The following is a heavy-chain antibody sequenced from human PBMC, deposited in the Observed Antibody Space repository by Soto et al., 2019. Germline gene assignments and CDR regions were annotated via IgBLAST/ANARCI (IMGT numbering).Heavy chain of an antibody. CDR3: ARKGEEGWFDP. V-gene: IGHV4-28*01. CDR1: GGSIRISTS. J-gene: IGHJ5*02. CDR2: IYYSGRT. Sequence: SENRALTCTVSGGSIRISTSVGWIRQPPGKGLEWIGHIYYSGRTYYNPSLKSRVTMSVDTSKNQFSLKLSSVTAVDTAVYYCARKGEEGWFDPWGQGTLVPVS. D-gene: IGHD2-21*01.